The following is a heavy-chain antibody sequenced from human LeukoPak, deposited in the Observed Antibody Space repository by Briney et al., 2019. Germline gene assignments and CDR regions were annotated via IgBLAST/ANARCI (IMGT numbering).Heavy chain of an antibody. J-gene: IGHJ3*02. CDR1: GGSFSGYY. V-gene: IGHV4-34*01. D-gene: IGHD6-19*01. CDR2: INHSGST. CDR3: ARDREAVAGLNDAFDI. Sequence: SETLSLTCAVYGGSFSGYYWSWIRQPPGKGLEWIGEINHSGSTNYNPSLKSRVTISVDTSKNQFSLKLSSVTAADTAVYYCARDREAVAGLNDAFDIWGQGTMVTVSS.